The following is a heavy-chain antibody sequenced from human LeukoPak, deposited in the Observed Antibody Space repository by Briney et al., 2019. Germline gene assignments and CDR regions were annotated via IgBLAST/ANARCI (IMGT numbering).Heavy chain of an antibody. CDR3: ARGNQLLAIDY. D-gene: IGHD2-2*01. V-gene: IGHV1-8*03. CDR1: GYTFTSYD. CDR2: VNPNSGNT. Sequence: ASVTVSCKASGYTFTSYDINWVRQATGQGLEWMGWVNPNSGNTGYAQKFQGRVTITRNTSISTAYMELSSLRSEDTAVYYCARGNQLLAIDYWGQGTLVAVSS. J-gene: IGHJ4*02.